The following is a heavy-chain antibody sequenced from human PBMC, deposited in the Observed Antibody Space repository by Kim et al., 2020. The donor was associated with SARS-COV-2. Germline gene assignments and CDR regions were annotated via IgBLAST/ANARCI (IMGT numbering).Heavy chain of an antibody. D-gene: IGHD4-17*01. CDR2: IWYDGSNK. CDR3: ASSLTATVVDAFDI. Sequence: GWSLRLSCAASGFTFSSYGMHWVRQAPGKGLEWVAVIWYDGSNKYYADSVKGRFTISRDNSKNTLYLQMNSLRAEDTAVYYCASSLTATVVDAFDIWGQGTMVTVSS. CDR1: GFTFSSYG. J-gene: IGHJ3*02. V-gene: IGHV3-33*01.